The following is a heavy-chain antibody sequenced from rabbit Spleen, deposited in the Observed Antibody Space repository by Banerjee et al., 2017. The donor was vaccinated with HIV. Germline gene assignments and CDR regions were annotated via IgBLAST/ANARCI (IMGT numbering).Heavy chain of an antibody. CDR1: GFTISRYH. D-gene: IGHD7-1*01. CDR3: ARGYSM. V-gene: IGHV1S45*01. CDR2: IYTGDGDT. Sequence: QEQLEESGGDLVKPGASLTLTCTASGFTISRYHICWVRQAPGKGLEWIGCIYTGDGDTYYASWAKGRFTISKTSSTTVTLQMTSLTAADTATYFCARGYSMWGPGTLVTVS. J-gene: IGHJ6*01.